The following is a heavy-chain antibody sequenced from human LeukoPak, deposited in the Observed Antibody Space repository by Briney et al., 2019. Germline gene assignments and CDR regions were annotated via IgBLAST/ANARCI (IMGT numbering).Heavy chain of an antibody. J-gene: IGHJ4*02. CDR3: ARGRISPLITVVRRKVPEFDS. Sequence: PAETLSLMCAVYGVSFSGYYWSWIRHPPGKGLEWFGEINHSGSNNLHPSLMSRATISLDTSKNQFSLTLTSVTAADAGVYYCARGRISPLITVVRRKVPEFDSWGQGTLVTVSS. CDR2: INHSGSN. V-gene: IGHV4-34*04. D-gene: IGHD3-10*02. CDR1: GVSFSGYY.